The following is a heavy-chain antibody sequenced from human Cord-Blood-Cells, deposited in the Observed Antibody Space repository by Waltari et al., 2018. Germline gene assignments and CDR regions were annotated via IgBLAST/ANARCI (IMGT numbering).Heavy chain of an antibody. CDR2: INHSGST. Sequence: QVQLQQWGAGLLKPSETLSLTCAVYGGSFSGFYWTWTRQPPGKGLEWIGEINHSGSTNYNPSLKSRVTISVDTSKNQFSLKLSSVTAADTAVYYCARPDRTGDAFDIWGQGTMVTVSS. J-gene: IGHJ3*02. CDR1: GGSFSGFY. V-gene: IGHV4-34*01. CDR3: ARPDRTGDAFDI. D-gene: IGHD1-1*01.